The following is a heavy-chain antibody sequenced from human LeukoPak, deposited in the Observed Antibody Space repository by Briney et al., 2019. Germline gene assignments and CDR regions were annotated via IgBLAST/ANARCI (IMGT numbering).Heavy chain of an antibody. D-gene: IGHD3-22*01. CDR3: ATDSSGYYYLPFDI. CDR1: GFTFSSYA. CDR2: ISYDGSNK. J-gene: IGHJ3*02. Sequence: GRSLRLSCAASGFTFSSYAMHWVRQAPGKGLEWVAVISYDGSNKYYADSVKGRFTISRDNSKNTLYLQMNSLRAEDTAVYYCATDSSGYYYLPFDIWGQGTMVTVSS. V-gene: IGHV3-30*14.